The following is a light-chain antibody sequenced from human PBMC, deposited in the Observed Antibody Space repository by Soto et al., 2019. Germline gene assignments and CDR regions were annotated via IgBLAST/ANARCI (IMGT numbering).Light chain of an antibody. J-gene: IGKJ4*01. CDR1: QGISSY. CDR3: QHLNSYPSLT. CDR2: AAS. Sequence: DIQLTQSPSFLSASVGDRVTITCRASQGISSYLAWYQQKPGKAPKLLIYAASTLQSVVPSRFSGSGSGTEFTLTIRSLQPEDFATYYCQHLNSYPSLTFGGGTKVEIK. V-gene: IGKV1-9*01.